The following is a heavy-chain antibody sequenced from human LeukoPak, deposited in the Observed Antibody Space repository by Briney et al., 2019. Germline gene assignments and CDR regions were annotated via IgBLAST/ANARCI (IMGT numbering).Heavy chain of an antibody. CDR3: ASNIAVAGAPFDY. D-gene: IGHD6-19*01. V-gene: IGHV4-59*01. Sequence: PSETLSLTCTVSGGSISSYYWSWIRQPPGEGLEWIGYIYYSGSTNYNPSLKSRVTISVDTSKNQFSLKLSSVTAADTAVYYCASNIAVAGAPFDYWGQGTLVTVSS. CDR2: IYYSGST. J-gene: IGHJ4*02. CDR1: GGSISSYY.